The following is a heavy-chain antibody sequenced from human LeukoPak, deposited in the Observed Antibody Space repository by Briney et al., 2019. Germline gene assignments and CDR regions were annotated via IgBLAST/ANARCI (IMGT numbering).Heavy chain of an antibody. CDR2: ISGSGRTT. CDR3: AKNVVVKRYIDY. V-gene: IGHV3-23*01. Sequence: GGSLRLSCAAPGFTFSDYALSWVRQTPGKGLQWVSVISGSGRTTEYADSVKGRFTISRDNSKNTLSLQMNGLRVEDTAIYYCAKNVVVKRYIDYWGQGTLVTVSS. D-gene: IGHD2-15*01. J-gene: IGHJ4*02. CDR1: GFTFSDYA.